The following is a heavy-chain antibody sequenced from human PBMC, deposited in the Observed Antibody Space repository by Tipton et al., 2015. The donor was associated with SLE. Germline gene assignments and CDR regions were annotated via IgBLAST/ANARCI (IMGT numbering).Heavy chain of an antibody. V-gene: IGHV3-74*01. CDR3: ARVPRGRLTGVDY. D-gene: IGHD7-27*01. CDR1: GFRISDYW. J-gene: IGHJ4*02. CDR2: LNSDETST. Sequence: SLRLSCAASGFRISDYWMYWVRQAPGKGLVWVSRLNSDETSTGYADFVKGRFTISRDNGKNTAYLQMNSLRAEDTAVYFCARVPRGRLTGVDYWGQGTLVTVSS.